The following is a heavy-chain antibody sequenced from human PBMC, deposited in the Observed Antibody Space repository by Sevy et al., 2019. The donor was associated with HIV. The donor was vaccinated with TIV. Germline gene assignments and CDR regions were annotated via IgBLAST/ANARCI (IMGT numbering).Heavy chain of an antibody. CDR3: ARLYLDCTNGVCSTDFDY. J-gene: IGHJ4*02. V-gene: IGHV3-7*01. D-gene: IGHD2-8*01. CDR1: GFTFSSYW. CDR2: IKQDGSEK. Sequence: GGSLILSCAASGFTFSSYWMSWVRQAPGKGLEWVANIKQDGSEKYYVDSVKGRFTISRDNAKNSLYLQMNSLRAEDTAVYYCARLYLDCTNGVCSTDFDYWGQGTLVTVSS.